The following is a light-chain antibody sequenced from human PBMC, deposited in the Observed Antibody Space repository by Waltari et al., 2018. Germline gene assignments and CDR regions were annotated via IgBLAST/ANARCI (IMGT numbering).Light chain of an antibody. V-gene: IGLV1-44*01. Sequence: QSVLTQPPPASGTPGQRVTISCSGSYSNVGANVVNWYQHLPGTAPKPLIYRNDRRPSGVPDRFSASKSGTSASLAISGLRPEDEADYYCASWDDSLNGRWVFGGGTKLTVL. J-gene: IGLJ2*01. CDR3: ASWDDSLNGRWV. CDR2: RND. CDR1: YSNVGANV.